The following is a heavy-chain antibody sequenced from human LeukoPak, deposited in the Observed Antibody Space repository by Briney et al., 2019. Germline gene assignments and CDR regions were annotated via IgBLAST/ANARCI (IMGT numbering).Heavy chain of an antibody. CDR1: GFTFSSYW. D-gene: IGHD6-13*01. Sequence: GGSLRLSCAASGFTFSSYWMSWVRQAPGKGLEWVANIKQDGSEKYYVDSVKGRFTISRDNSKNTLYLQMNSLRAEDTAVYYCATVAAAGNWRYYYYYMDVGGKGTTVTVSS. J-gene: IGHJ6*03. CDR2: IKQDGSEK. CDR3: ATVAAAGNWRYYYYYMDV. V-gene: IGHV3-7*03.